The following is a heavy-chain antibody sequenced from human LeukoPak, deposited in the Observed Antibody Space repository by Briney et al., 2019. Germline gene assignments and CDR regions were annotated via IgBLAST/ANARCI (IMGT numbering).Heavy chain of an antibody. CDR3: ARKAVAGRGEGWFDP. D-gene: IGHD6-19*01. CDR2: MNPNSGNT. J-gene: IGHJ5*02. Sequence: ASVNDSCKASGYTFTSYDINYVRQATGQGLEWMGWMNPNSGNTGYAQKFQGRVTMTRNTSISTAYMELSSLRSEDTAVYYCARKAVAGRGEGWFDPWGQGTLVTVSS. V-gene: IGHV1-8*01. CDR1: GYTFTSYD.